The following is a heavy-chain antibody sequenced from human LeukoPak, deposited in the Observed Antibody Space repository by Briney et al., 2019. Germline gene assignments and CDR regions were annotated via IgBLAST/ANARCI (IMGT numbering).Heavy chain of an antibody. J-gene: IGHJ5*02. CDR1: GFTFSTYS. CDR2: ISYDGSNK. CDR3: AKSGYQLLAGNWFDP. V-gene: IGHV3-30*18. D-gene: IGHD2-2*01. Sequence: GGSLRLSCAASGFTFSTYSMNWVRQAPGKGLEWVAVISYDGSNKYYADSVKGRFTISRDNSKNTLDLQMNSLRAEDTAVYYCAKSGYQLLAGNWFDPWGQGTLVTVSS.